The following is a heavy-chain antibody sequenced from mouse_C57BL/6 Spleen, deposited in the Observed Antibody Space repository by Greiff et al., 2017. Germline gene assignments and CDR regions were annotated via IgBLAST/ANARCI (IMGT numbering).Heavy chain of an antibody. CDR3: ARSGYYGSTHAMDY. CDR2: IDPNSGGT. V-gene: IGHV1-72*01. J-gene: IGHJ4*01. D-gene: IGHD1-1*01. CDR1: GYTFTSYW. Sequence: VQLQQPGAELVQPGASVKLSCKASGYTFTSYWMHWVKQRPGRGLEWIGRIDPNSGGTKYNEQFKSKATLTVDKPSSTAYMQLSSLTSEDSAGYYSARSGYYGSTHAMDYWGQGTSVTVSS.